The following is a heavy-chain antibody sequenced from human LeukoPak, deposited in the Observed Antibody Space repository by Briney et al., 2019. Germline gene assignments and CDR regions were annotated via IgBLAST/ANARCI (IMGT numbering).Heavy chain of an antibody. D-gene: IGHD3-9*01. V-gene: IGHV3-30-3*01. CDR3: ARGRGLLRYFDWTSGAFDI. CDR2: ISYDGSNK. Sequence: PGGSLRLSCAASGFTFSSYAMHWVRQAPGKGLEWVAVISYDGSNKYYADSVKGRFTISRDNAKNSLYLQMNSLRAEDTAVYYCARGRGLLRYFDWTSGAFDIWGQGTMVTVSS. J-gene: IGHJ3*02. CDR1: GFTFSSYA.